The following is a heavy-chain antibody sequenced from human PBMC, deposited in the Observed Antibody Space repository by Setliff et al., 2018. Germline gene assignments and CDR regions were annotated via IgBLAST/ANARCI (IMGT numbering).Heavy chain of an antibody. Sequence: ASVKVSCKASGGTFSSYAISWVRQAPGQGLEWMGGIIPIFGTANYAQKFQGRVTITADESTSTAYMELSSLRSEDTAVYYCARDITMGENWFDPWGQGTLVTV. CDR3: ARDITMGENWFDP. CDR2: IIPIFGTA. CDR1: GGTFSSYA. V-gene: IGHV1-69*13. J-gene: IGHJ5*02. D-gene: IGHD3-10*01.